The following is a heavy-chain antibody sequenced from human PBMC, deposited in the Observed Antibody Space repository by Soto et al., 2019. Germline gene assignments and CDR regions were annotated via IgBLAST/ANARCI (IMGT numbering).Heavy chain of an antibody. D-gene: IGHD2-15*01. CDR3: ERRYCSGGSCLDY. Sequence: SETLSLTCTVSGGSISSYYWSWIRQPPGKGLEWIGYIYYSGSTNYNPSLKSRVTISVDTSKNQFSLKLSSVTAADTAVYYCERRYCSGGSCLDYWGQGTLVTVSS. J-gene: IGHJ4*02. CDR2: IYYSGST. V-gene: IGHV4-59*01. CDR1: GGSISSYY.